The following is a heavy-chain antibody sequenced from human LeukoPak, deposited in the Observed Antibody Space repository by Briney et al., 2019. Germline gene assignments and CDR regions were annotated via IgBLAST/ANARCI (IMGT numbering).Heavy chain of an antibody. CDR1: GFTFSSYS. CDR3: ARIIAAAGPYYFDY. CDR2: ISSSSYI. Sequence: PGGSLRLSRAASGFTFSSYSMNWVRQAPGKGLEWVSSISSSSYIYYADSVKGRFTISRDNAKNSLYLQMNSLRAEDTAVYYCARIIAAAGPYYFDYWGQGTLVTVSS. D-gene: IGHD6-13*01. V-gene: IGHV3-21*01. J-gene: IGHJ4*02.